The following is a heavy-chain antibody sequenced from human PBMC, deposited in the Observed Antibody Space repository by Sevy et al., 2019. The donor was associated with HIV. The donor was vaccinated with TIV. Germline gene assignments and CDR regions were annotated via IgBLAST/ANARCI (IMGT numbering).Heavy chain of an antibody. CDR1: GFTFSSYA. D-gene: IGHD2-2*01. CDR2: ISGNGGYT. V-gene: IGHV3-23*01. Sequence: GGSLRLSCAASGFTFSSYAMSWVRQAPGKGLEWVSVISGNGGYTYYADSVKGRFTISRDTSKNTLYLQMNSLRAEVTAVYYCAKGSTGSSEVRYFDYWGQGTLVTVSS. CDR3: AKGSTGSSEVRYFDY. J-gene: IGHJ4*02.